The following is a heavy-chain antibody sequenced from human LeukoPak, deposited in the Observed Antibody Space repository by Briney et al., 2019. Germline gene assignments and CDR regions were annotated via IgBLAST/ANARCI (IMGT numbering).Heavy chain of an antibody. J-gene: IGHJ2*01. D-gene: IGHD1-26*01. Sequence: GGSLRLSCAAAGFTFSTYAMSWVRHAPGRGLEWVSAISGTGDSTYYVDSVKGRFTISRDNSKNTLYLQMNSLRAEDTAVYYCARAGVVGATDYWYFDLWGRGTLVTVSS. CDR2: ISGTGDST. V-gene: IGHV3-23*01. CDR1: GFTFSTYA. CDR3: ARAGVVGATDYWYFDL.